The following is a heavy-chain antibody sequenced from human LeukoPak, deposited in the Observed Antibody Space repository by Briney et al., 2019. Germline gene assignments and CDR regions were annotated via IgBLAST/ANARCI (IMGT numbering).Heavy chain of an antibody. Sequence: ASVKVSCKASGGTFSSYAISWVRQAPGQGLEWMGGIIPIFGTANYAQKFQGRVTITADESTSTAYMELSSLRSEDTAVYYCARAVRLGMIRDYYYYMDVRGKGTTVTVSS. J-gene: IGHJ6*03. CDR1: GGTFSSYA. V-gene: IGHV1-69*13. D-gene: IGHD7-27*01. CDR3: ARAVRLGMIRDYYYYMDV. CDR2: IIPIFGTA.